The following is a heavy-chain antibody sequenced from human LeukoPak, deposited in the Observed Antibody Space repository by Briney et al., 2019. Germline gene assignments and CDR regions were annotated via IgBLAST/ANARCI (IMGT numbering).Heavy chain of an antibody. V-gene: IGHV5-51*01. J-gene: IGHJ6*03. D-gene: IGHD4-17*01. CDR2: IYPGDSDT. Sequence: GESLKISCKGSGYSFTTYWIGWVRQTPGKGLEWMGIIYPGDSDTRYSPSFQGQVIMSADKSISTAYLQWSSLKASDTAIYYCARSTVTPDHYFYMDVWGKGTTVTVSS. CDR3: ARSTVTPDHYFYMDV. CDR1: GYSFTTYW.